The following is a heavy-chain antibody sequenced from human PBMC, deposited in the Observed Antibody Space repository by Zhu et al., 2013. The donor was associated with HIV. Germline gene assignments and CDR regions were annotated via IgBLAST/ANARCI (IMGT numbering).Heavy chain of an antibody. CDR3: ARTLFPVVVVTPNWYFDL. D-gene: IGHD2-21*02. CDR2: IIPIFGTA. Sequence: QVQLVQSGAEVKKPGSSVKVSCKASGGTFSSYAISWVRQAPGQGLEWMGGIIPIFGTANYAQKFQGRVTITADKSTSTAYMELSSLRSEDTAVYYCARTLFPVVVVTPNWYFDLWGLAPWSLSPQ. J-gene: IGHJ2*01. CDR1: GGTFSSYA. V-gene: IGHV1-69*06.